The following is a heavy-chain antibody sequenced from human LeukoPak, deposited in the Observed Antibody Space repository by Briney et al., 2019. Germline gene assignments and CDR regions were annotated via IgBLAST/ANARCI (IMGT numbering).Heavy chain of an antibody. Sequence: GASLQISCKGSGSSFTSYWIGWVRQLPGKGLEWMGIIYPGDSDTRYSPSFQGQVTISADKSISTAYLQWSSLKALDTAMYYCAGTDYYGSGLWFDPWGQGTLVTVSS. CDR3: AGTDYYGSGLWFDP. J-gene: IGHJ5*02. CDR1: GSSFTSYW. V-gene: IGHV5-51*01. CDR2: IYPGDSDT. D-gene: IGHD3-10*01.